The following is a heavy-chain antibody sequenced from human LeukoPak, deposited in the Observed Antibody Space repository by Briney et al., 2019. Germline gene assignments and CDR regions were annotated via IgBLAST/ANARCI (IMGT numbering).Heavy chain of an antibody. D-gene: IGHD3-10*01. Sequence: GGSLRLSCAASGFPVSTNYMNWVRQAPGKGPEWVSVIYSGGSTYYADSVKGRFTISRGNSENTVNLQMNSLRPEDTAVYYCARNTPSSGFDYWGQGTQVTVSS. CDR1: GFPVSTNY. V-gene: IGHV3-53*01. J-gene: IGHJ4*02. CDR2: IYSGGST. CDR3: ARNTPSSGFDY.